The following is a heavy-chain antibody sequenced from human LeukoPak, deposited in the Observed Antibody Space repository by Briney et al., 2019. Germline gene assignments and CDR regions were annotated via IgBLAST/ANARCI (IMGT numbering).Heavy chain of an antibody. CDR1: GGSISSSSYY. D-gene: IGHD2/OR15-2a*01. Sequence: PSETLSLTCTVSGGSISSSSYYWGWIRQPPGKGLEWIGSIYYSGSTYYNPSLKSRVTISVDTSKNQFSLKLSSVTAADTAVYYCARGGFLYYYYYYMDVWGKGTTVTVSS. V-gene: IGHV4-39*07. J-gene: IGHJ6*03. CDR3: ARGGFLYYYYYYMDV. CDR2: IYYSGST.